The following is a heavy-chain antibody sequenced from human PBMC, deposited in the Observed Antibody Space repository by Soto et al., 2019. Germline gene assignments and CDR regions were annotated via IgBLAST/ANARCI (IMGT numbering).Heavy chain of an antibody. Sequence: GGSLRLSCAASGFTFSSYAMSWVRQAPGKGHEWVSAISGSGGSTYYADSVKGRFTISRDNSKNTLYLQMNSLRAEDTAVYYCAKPATTIFGVVIPEHFDYWGQGTLVTVSS. CDR3: AKPATTIFGVVIPEHFDY. J-gene: IGHJ4*02. CDR1: GFTFSSYA. CDR2: ISGSGGST. D-gene: IGHD3-3*01. V-gene: IGHV3-23*01.